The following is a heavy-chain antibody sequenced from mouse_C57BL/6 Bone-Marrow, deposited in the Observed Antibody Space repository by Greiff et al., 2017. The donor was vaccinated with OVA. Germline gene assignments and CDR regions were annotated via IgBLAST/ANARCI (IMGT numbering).Heavy chain of an antibody. D-gene: IGHD1-1*01. J-gene: IGHJ1*03. CDR3: ARPGSSYWYFDV. V-gene: IGHV1-53*01. CDR2: INPSNGGT. CDR1: GYTFTSYW. Sequence: QVHVKQPGTELVKPGASVKLSCKASGYTFTSYWMHWVKQRPGQGLEWIGNINPSNGGTNYNEKFKSKATLTVDKSSSTAYMQLSSLTSEDSAVYYCARPGSSYWYFDVWGTGTTVTVSS.